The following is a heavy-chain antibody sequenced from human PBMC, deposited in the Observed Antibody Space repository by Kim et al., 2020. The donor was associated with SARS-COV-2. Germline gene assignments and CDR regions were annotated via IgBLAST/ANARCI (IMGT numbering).Heavy chain of an antibody. CDR3: ASMNWNDEDY. D-gene: IGHD1-1*01. CDR2: IYYSGST. J-gene: IGHJ4*02. CDR1: GGSISSSSYY. Sequence: SETLSLTCTVSGGSISSSSYYWGWIRQPPGKGLEWIGSIYYSGSTYYNPSLKSRVTISVDTSKNQFSLKLSSVTAADTAVYYCASMNWNDEDYWGQGTLVTVSS. V-gene: IGHV4-39*01.